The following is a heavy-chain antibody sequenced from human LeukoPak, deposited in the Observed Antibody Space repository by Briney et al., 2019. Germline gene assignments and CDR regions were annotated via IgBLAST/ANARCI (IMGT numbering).Heavy chain of an antibody. Sequence: PSETLSLTCTVSGGSISSYYWSWIRQPPGKGLEWIGYIYYSGSTNYNPSLKSRVTISVDTSKNQFSLKLSSVTAADTAVYYCAREVTTGDYYFDYWGQGTLVTVSS. V-gene: IGHV4-59*01. CDR3: AREVTTGDYYFDY. CDR2: IYYSGST. D-gene: IGHD4-17*01. CDR1: GGSISSYY. J-gene: IGHJ4*02.